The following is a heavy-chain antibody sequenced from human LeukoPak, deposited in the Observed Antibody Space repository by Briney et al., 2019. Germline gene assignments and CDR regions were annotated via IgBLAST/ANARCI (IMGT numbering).Heavy chain of an antibody. CDR1: GGSISSYY. V-gene: IGHV4-59*01. Sequence: SETLSLTCTVSGGSISSYYWSWIRQPPGKGLKWIGNIYYSGYTTYSPSLRSRVTISVDTSKNQFSLKLSSVTAADTAVYYCARGLRQLVRSWHYWGQGTLVTVSS. D-gene: IGHD6-6*01. CDR3: ARGLRQLVRSWHY. J-gene: IGHJ4*02. CDR2: IYYSGYT.